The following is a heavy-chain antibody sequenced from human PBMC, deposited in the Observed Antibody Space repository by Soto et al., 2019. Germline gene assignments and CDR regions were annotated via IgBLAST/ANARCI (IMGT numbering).Heavy chain of an antibody. J-gene: IGHJ6*02. V-gene: IGHV5-51*01. Sequence: GESLKISCKGSGYSFTSYWIGWVRQMPGKGLEWMGIIYPGDSDTRYSPSFQGQVTISADKSISTAYLQWSSLKASDTAMYYCAGHVRIAAAGSYYYYGMDVWGQGTTVTVSS. CDR3: AGHVRIAAAGSYYYYGMDV. CDR1: GYSFTSYW. D-gene: IGHD6-13*01. CDR2: IYPGDSDT.